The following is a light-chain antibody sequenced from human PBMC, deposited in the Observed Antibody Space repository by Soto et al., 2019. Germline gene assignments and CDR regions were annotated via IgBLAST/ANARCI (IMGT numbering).Light chain of an antibody. Sequence: QSALTQPPSVSGAPGQRVTLFCTGGSSKNGAGYDVHWYQQLPGTAPKLLIYGNSNRPSGVPDRFSGSKSGTSASLAITGLQAEDEADYYCQSYDSSLSGPYVFGTGTKVTVL. CDR2: GNS. V-gene: IGLV1-40*01. CDR1: SSKNGAGYD. CDR3: QSYDSSLSGPYV. J-gene: IGLJ1*01.